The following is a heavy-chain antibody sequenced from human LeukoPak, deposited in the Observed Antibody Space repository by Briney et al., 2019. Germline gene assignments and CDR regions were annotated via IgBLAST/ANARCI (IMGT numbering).Heavy chain of an antibody. J-gene: IGHJ4*02. CDR2: IYYSGST. CDR3: ARSGSYWKVDY. Sequence: PSETLSLTCTVSGGSISSSNYYWGWIRQPPGKGLEWIGSIYYSGSTYYNPSLKSRVTISVDTSKNQFSLKLSSVTAADTAVYYCARSGSYWKVDYWGQGTQVTVSS. CDR1: GGSISSSNYY. V-gene: IGHV4-39*01. D-gene: IGHD1-26*01.